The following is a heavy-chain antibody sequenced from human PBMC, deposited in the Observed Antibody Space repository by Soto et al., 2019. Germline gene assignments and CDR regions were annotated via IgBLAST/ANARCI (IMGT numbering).Heavy chain of an antibody. Sequence: QVQLVQSGAEVKKPGASVKVSCKASGYTFTGYYMHWVRQAPGQGLEWMGWINPNSGGTNYAQKFQGWVTMTRDTSISTAYMELSRLRSDDTAVYYCARDRPYSHDTGYYYGMDVWGQGTTVTVSS. V-gene: IGHV1-2*04. CDR3: ARDRPYSHDTGYYYGMDV. CDR2: INPNSGGT. J-gene: IGHJ6*02. CDR1: GYTFTGYY. D-gene: IGHD5-12*01.